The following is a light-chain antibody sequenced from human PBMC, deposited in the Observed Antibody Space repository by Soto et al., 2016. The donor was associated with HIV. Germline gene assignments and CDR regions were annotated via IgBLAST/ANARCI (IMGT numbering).Light chain of an antibody. J-gene: IGLJ3*02. CDR2: DDN. Sequence: SYELTQPPSVSVAPGKTARITCGGNNIGSESVHWYQQKSGQAPVLLMYDDNDRPSGIPERFSGSSSGNTATLTISRVEIGDEADYYCQVWDSSSDHWVFGGGTKLTVL. CDR3: QVWDSSSDHWV. V-gene: IGLV3-21*04. CDR1: NIGSES.